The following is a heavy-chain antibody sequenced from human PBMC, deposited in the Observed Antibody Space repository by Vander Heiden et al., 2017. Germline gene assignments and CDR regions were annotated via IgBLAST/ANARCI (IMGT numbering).Heavy chain of an antibody. V-gene: IGHV3-74*01. J-gene: IGHJ6*02. CDR2: INSDGSST. Sequence: EVQLVESGGGLVQPGGSLGLSCAASGFTFSSYWMHWVRQAPGKGLVWVSRINSDGSSTSYADSVKGRFTISRDNAKNTLYLQMNSLRAEDTAVYYCAVIDSSYYDFWSGTYGMDVWGQGTTVTVSS. D-gene: IGHD3-3*01. CDR3: AVIDSSYYDFWSGTYGMDV. CDR1: GFTFSSYW.